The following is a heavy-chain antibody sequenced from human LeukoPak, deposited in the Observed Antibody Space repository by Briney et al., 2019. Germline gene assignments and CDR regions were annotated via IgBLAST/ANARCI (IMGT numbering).Heavy chain of an antibody. Sequence: ASVKVSCKASGYTFTSYGISWVRQAPGQGLEWMGWISAYNGNTNYAQKLQGRVTMTTDTSTNTPYMEVRSLRSDDTAVYYCARVDGIAAASIFDCWGTGTLVTVSS. J-gene: IGHJ4*02. CDR3: ARVDGIAAASIFDC. CDR1: GYTFTSYG. D-gene: IGHD6-13*01. CDR2: ISAYNGNT. V-gene: IGHV1-18*01.